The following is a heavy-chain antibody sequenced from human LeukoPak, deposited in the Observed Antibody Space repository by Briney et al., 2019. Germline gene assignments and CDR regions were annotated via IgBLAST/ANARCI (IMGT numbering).Heavy chain of an antibody. CDR3: ARLDEYDY. D-gene: IGHD2/OR15-2a*01. V-gene: IGHV4-31*01. CDR2: IYHSGST. Sequence: PSETLSLTCTVSGGSISSGGYCWSWVRQHPGKGLEWIGYIYHSGSTYYNPSLKSQVTISVDTSKNQFSLKLSSVTAADTAVYYCARLDEYDYWGQGTLVTVSS. CDR1: GGSISSGGYC. J-gene: IGHJ4*02.